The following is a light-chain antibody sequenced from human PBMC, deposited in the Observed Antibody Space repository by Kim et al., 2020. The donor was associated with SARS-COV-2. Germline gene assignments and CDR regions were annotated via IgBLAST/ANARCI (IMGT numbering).Light chain of an antibody. CDR3: AAWDDSLSGSWV. V-gene: IGLV1-47*01. J-gene: IGLJ3*02. CDR1: RSNIGSNY. CDR2: RNN. Sequence: QGGTISCSGRRSNIGSNYVYWYQQRPGTAPKLLIYRNNQRPSGVPDRFSGSKSGTSASLAISGLRSEDEADYYCAAWDDSLSGSWVFGGGTQLTVL.